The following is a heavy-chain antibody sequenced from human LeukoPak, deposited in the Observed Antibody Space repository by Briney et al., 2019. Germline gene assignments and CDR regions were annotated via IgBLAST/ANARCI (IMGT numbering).Heavy chain of an antibody. Sequence: PEKSLRLSCAASGFTFSNYGMHWVRQAPGKGLEWVALIRSDGSDKYYADSVRGRFTISRDNSKNTLYVQMNSLRAEDTAVYYCAKEDAAGYFDYWGQGTLLTVSS. CDR2: IRSDGSDK. J-gene: IGHJ4*02. D-gene: IGHD3-10*01. V-gene: IGHV3-33*06. CDR3: AKEDAAGYFDY. CDR1: GFTFSNYG.